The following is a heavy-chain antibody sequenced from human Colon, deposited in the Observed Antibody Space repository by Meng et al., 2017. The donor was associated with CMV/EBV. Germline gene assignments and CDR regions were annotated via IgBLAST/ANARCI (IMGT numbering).Heavy chain of an antibody. CDR2: IDPKSGGT. D-gene: IGHD5-24*01. Sequence: EYTFTTYYMHWVRLDPGQGLEWMGWIDPKSGGTKFAVKFQGWVTMSTNASISTVYMELTRLKSDDTAVYYCTRGTGYNYGTGYLDSWGQGTLVTVSS. CDR3: TRGTGYNYGTGYLDS. CDR1: EYTFTTYY. J-gene: IGHJ4*02. V-gene: IGHV1-2*04.